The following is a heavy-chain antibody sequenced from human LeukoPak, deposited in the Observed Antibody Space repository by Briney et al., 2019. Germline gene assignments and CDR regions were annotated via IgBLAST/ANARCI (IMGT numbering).Heavy chain of an antibody. V-gene: IGHV3-9*01. Sequence: GRSLRLSCAASGFTFDDYAMHWVRQAPGKGLEWVSGISWNSGSIGYADSVKGRFTISRDNAKNSLYLQMNSLRAEDTALYYCARDRDGGATHFDYWGQGTLVTVSS. D-gene: IGHD1-26*01. J-gene: IGHJ4*02. CDR3: ARDRDGGATHFDY. CDR2: ISWNSGSI. CDR1: GFTFDDYA.